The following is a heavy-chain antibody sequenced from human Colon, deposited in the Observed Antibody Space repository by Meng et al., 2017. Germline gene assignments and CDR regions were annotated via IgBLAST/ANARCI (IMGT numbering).Heavy chain of an antibody. Sequence: GESLKILCVASGFTFSTSVMHWVRQAPGKGPEWVAGISNDGSATHYADLVKGRVTVSRDNSRNTMFLQMDSLRPEDTSVYLCAREGQSSGHCGSFDVWGQGTLVTVSS. CDR2: ISNDGSAT. J-gene: IGHJ4*01. CDR3: AREGQSSGHCGSFDV. V-gene: IGHV3-30*03. D-gene: IGHD6-19*01. CDR1: GFTFSTSV.